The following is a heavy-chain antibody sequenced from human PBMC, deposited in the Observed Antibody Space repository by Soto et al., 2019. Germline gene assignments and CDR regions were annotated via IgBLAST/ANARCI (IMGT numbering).Heavy chain of an antibody. Sequence: QAQLVQSGAEVKKPGDSLRVSCKASGFTFTNHGFSWGRQAPGQGLECMGWISAYNGHANYAQRSQDRVTLTLDTSTSPAYMAVRSLRSDDTAVYYCARHGLNYGPSGYSFDSWGQGTLVTVSS. CDR2: ISAYNGHA. CDR1: GFTFTNHG. CDR3: ARHGLNYGPSGYSFDS. J-gene: IGHJ4*02. D-gene: IGHD3-22*01. V-gene: IGHV1-18*01.